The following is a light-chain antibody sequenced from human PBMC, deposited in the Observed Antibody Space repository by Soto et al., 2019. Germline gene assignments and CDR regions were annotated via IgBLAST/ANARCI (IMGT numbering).Light chain of an antibody. J-gene: IGKJ2*01. CDR2: KAS. CDR3: QQYNSYSRT. Sequence: DIQMTQSPSTLSASVGDRVTITCRASQSISSWLAWYQQKPGKAPKLLIYKASSLESGVPSRFSGSGSGTEFTFTISSRQPDDFASYYCQQYNSYSRTFGQGTKLEIK. CDR1: QSISSW. V-gene: IGKV1-5*03.